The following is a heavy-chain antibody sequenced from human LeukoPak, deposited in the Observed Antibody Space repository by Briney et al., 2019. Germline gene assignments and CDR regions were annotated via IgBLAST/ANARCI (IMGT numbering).Heavy chain of an antibody. CDR2: IYYSGST. CDR3: ASLTTVTQGYFDS. Sequence: PSETLSLTCTVSGGSISSYYWSWIRQPPGKGLEWIGYIYYSGSTNYNPSLKSRLTISVDASKNQYSLKLSSVTATDTAVYYCASLTTVTQGYFDSWGQGTLVTVSS. V-gene: IGHV4-59*08. CDR1: GGSISSYY. D-gene: IGHD4-17*01. J-gene: IGHJ4*02.